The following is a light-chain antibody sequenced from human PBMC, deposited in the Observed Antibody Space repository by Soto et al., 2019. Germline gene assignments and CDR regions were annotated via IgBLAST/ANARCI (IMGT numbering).Light chain of an antibody. J-gene: IGLJ1*01. CDR1: SSNIGAGYD. Sequence: QSVLTQPPSVSGAPGQRVTISCTGSSSNIGAGYDVHWYRQLPGTAPKLLIYGNTNRPSGVPDRFSGSKSGTSASLTISGLQAEDEADYYCQSYDNSLSTSGVFGTGTKVTVL. CDR3: QSYDNSLSTSGV. CDR2: GNT. V-gene: IGLV1-40*01.